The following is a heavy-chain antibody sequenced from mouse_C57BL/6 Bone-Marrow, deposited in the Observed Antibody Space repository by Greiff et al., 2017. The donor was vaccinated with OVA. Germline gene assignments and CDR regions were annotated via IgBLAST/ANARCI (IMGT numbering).Heavy chain of an antibody. V-gene: IGHV5-12*01. J-gene: IGHJ3*01. CDR1: GFTFSDYY. D-gene: IGHD2-5*01. CDR3: ARGDAYSNSAWFAY. CDR2: ISNGGGST. Sequence: EVKLQESGGGLVQPGGSLKLSCAASGFTFSDYYMYLVRQTPEKRLEWVAYISNGGGSTYYPDTVKGRFTISRDNAKNTLYLQMSRLKSEDTAMYYCARGDAYSNSAWFAYWGQGTLVTVSA.